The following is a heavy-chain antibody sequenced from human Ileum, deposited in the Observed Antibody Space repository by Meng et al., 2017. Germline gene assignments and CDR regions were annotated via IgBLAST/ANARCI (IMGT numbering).Heavy chain of an antibody. V-gene: IGHV4-4*02. CDR2: SHHSGTT. Sequence: QLQLQESGPGLVKPSVTLSRTCAVYGGSISSIIRWSWVRQPPEKGMEWIGESHHSGTTNYSPSLKSRLTISVDKSKNQFSLKLQSVTAADTAVYFCARGVVSGSHYNTYWGQGSLVTVSS. D-gene: IGHD3-10*01. CDR3: ARGVVSGSHYNTY. CDR1: GGSISSIIR. J-gene: IGHJ4*02.